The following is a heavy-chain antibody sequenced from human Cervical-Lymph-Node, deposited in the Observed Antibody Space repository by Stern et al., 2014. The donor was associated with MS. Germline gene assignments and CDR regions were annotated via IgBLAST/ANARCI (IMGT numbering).Heavy chain of an antibody. V-gene: IGHV4-31*03. CDR3: ARTKLPRTVTTDYGMDV. CDR2: LYYSGST. J-gene: IGHJ6*02. CDR1: GGSISSGGYY. Sequence: VQLVESGPGLVKPSQTLSLTCTVSGGSISSGGYYWSWIRQHPGKGLEWIGYLYYSGSTYYNPSLKSRVTISVDTSKNQFSLKLSSVTAADTAVYYCARTKLPRTVTTDYGMDVWGQGTTVTVSS. D-gene: IGHD4-11*01.